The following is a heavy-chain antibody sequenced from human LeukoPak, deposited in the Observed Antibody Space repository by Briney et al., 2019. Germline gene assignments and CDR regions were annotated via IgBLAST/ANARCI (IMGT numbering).Heavy chain of an antibody. Sequence: KPSETLSLTCTVSGGSISSYYWSWIRQPPGKGLEWIGYIYYSGSTNYNPSLKSRVTISVDTSKNQFSLKLSSVTAADTAVYYYARPAAQTPYDAFDIWGQGTMVTVSS. D-gene: IGHD6-13*01. J-gene: IGHJ3*02. CDR3: ARPAAQTPYDAFDI. CDR1: GGSISSYY. CDR2: IYYSGST. V-gene: IGHV4-59*01.